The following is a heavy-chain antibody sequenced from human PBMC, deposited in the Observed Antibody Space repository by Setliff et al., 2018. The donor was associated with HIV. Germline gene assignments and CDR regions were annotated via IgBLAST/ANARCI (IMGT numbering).Heavy chain of an antibody. V-gene: IGHV3-49*04. Sequence: GGSLRLSCTSSGFTFGDYAMSWVRQAPGKGLEWVTFIRNKAYGGTTAYAASVKGRFTISRDDSKSVAYLQMNSLKTEDTAVYYCTTTLRTRNFWSGYSVLSDYWGQGTLVTVSS. CDR3: TTTLRTRNFWSGYSVLSDY. CDR1: GFTFGDYA. J-gene: IGHJ4*01. CDR2: IRNKAYGGTT. D-gene: IGHD3-3*01.